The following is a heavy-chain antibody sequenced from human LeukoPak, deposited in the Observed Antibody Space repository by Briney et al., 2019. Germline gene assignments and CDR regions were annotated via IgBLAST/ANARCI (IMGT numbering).Heavy chain of an antibody. D-gene: IGHD3-3*01. CDR3: VRGPFTIFGAVKLKKEFDY. Sequence: GASVKVSCKASGYTFTSYDINWVRQAPGQGLEWMGWISGCNGNTNYAQKFQGRVTMTTEKFTSTAYMELRSLRSDDTAVYYCVRGPFTIFGAVKLKKEFDYWGQGTLVTVSS. CDR1: GYTFTSYD. CDR2: ISGCNGNT. V-gene: IGHV1-18*01. J-gene: IGHJ4*02.